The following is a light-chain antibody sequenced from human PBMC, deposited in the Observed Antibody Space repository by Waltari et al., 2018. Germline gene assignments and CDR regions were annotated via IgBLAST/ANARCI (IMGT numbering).Light chain of an antibody. J-gene: IGLJ3*02. CDR1: SSNTGAGYD. CDR3: QSYDSSLSGSRV. CDR2: GNN. V-gene: IGLV1-40*01. Sequence: QSVLTQPPSVSGAPGPSVTISCAGNSSNTGAGYDVPWYQQLQGTAPKLLIYGNNNRPSGVPDRFSGSKSGTSASLAITGLQAEDEADYYCQSYDSSLSGSRVFGGGTKLTVL.